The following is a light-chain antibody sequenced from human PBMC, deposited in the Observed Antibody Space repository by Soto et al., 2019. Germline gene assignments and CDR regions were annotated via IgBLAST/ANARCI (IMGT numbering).Light chain of an antibody. V-gene: IGLV8-61*01. CDR3: VLYMGGGTYV. Sequence: QTVVTQEPSVSVSPGGTVTLTCGLSSGSVSTGHFPSWYQQTPGQAPRTLIYGTNSRSSGVPDRFSGSILGTKAALTITGAQADDESDYYCVLYMGGGTYVFGAGTKLTVL. J-gene: IGLJ1*01. CDR1: SGSVSTGHF. CDR2: GTN.